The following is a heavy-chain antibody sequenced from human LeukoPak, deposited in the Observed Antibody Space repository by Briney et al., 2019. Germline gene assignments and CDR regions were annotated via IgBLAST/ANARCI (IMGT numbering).Heavy chain of an antibody. CDR3: AKTPMATNYIDS. V-gene: IGHV4-4*07. CDR1: GGSISTSY. D-gene: IGHD5-24*01. J-gene: IGHJ4*02. Sequence: SETLSLTCTVSGGSISTSYWTWIRQPAGKGLEWIGRIYTSGSTTYNPSLKSRVTVSVDTSKNQFSVTLSSVTAADTAVYYCAKTPMATNYIDSWGQGTLVTVSS. CDR2: IYTSGST.